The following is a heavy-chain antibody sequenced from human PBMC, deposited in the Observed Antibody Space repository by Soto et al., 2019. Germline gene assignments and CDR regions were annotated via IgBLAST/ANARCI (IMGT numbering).Heavy chain of an antibody. V-gene: IGHV3-74*01. CDR1: GFTFSSYW. CDR3: ARDDRPTALLRYFDWLQTHNYYYYYGMDV. D-gene: IGHD3-9*01. J-gene: IGHJ6*02. Sequence: GGSLRLSCAASGFTFSSYWMHWVRQAPGKGLVWVSRINSDGSSTSYADSVKGRFTISRDNAKNTLYLQMNSLRAEDTAVYYFARDDRPTALLRYFDWLQTHNYYYYYGMDVWGQGTTVTVSS. CDR2: INSDGSST.